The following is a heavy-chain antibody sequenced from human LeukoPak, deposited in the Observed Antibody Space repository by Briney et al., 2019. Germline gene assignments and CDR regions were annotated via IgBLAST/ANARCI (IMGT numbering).Heavy chain of an antibody. CDR2: INSDGSST. J-gene: IGHJ4*02. V-gene: IGHV3-74*01. D-gene: IGHD5-18*01. Sequence: GGSLRLSCAASGFTFSSYWMHWVRQAPGKGLVWVSRINSDGSSTSYADSVKGRFTVSRDNAKNTLYLQMNSLRAEDTAVYYCARAPGPTAMVPFDYWGQGTLVTVSS. CDR1: GFTFSSYW. CDR3: ARAPGPTAMVPFDY.